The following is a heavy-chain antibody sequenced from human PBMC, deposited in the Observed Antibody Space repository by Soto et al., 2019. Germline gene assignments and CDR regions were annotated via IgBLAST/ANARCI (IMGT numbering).Heavy chain of an antibody. CDR2: ISHSSHYI. Sequence: PGGPLRLSCAASGFTFSSYNMNWVRQAPGKGLEWVSSISHSSHYIYYADSMKGRFTISRDNAKNSLYLQMNSLRAEDTAVYYCAREEMYSSSWYPDYWGQGTLVTVSS. J-gene: IGHJ4*02. D-gene: IGHD6-13*01. CDR3: AREEMYSSSWYPDY. CDR1: GFTFSSYN. V-gene: IGHV3-21*01.